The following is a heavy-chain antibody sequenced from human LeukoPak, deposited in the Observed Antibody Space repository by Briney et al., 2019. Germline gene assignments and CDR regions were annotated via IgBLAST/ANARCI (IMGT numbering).Heavy chain of an antibody. D-gene: IGHD3-22*01. CDR1: GYTFTSYG. CDR3: ARDRLVYYYDSSGYYTPHGFDY. CDR2: ISAYNGNT. V-gene: IGHV1-18*01. J-gene: IGHJ4*02. Sequence: ASVKVSCKASGYTFTSYGISWVRQAPGQGLEWMGWISAYNGNTNYAQKLQGRVTMTTDTSTSTAYMELRSLRSDDTAVYYCARDRLVYYYDSSGYYTPHGFDYWGRGTLVTVSS.